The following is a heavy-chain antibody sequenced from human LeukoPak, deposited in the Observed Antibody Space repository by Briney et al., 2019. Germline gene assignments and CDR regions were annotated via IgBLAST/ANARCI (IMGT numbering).Heavy chain of an antibody. D-gene: IGHD6-13*01. CDR2: ISYDGSNK. CDR3: AKDNVAAAGRYFDY. J-gene: IGHJ4*02. V-gene: IGHV3-30*18. Sequence: GGSLRLSCAASGFTFSSYGMHWVRQAPGKGLEWVALISYDGSNKYFADFVKGRFTISRDNSKNTLYLQMHSLRAEDTAVYYCAKDNVAAAGRYFDYWGQGTLVTVSS. CDR1: GFTFSSYG.